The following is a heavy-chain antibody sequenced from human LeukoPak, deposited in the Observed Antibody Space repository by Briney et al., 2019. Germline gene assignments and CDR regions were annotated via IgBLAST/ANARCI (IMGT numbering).Heavy chain of an antibody. D-gene: IGHD2-15*01. V-gene: IGHV1-2*02. Sequence: ASVKVSCKAFGYTFASNYMHWVRQAPGQGLEWMGWINPNSGGTIYAQNFQGRVTMTRDTSISTAYMELSSLRSDDTAVYYCARDRLRLGYERTNWFDPWGQGTLVTVSS. CDR1: GYTFASNY. J-gene: IGHJ5*02. CDR3: ARDRLRLGYERTNWFDP. CDR2: INPNSGGT.